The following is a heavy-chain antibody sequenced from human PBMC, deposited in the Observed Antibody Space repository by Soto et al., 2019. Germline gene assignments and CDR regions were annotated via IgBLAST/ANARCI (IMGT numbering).Heavy chain of an antibody. CDR3: ASRHARAEHPFEY. Sequence: ASVKVSCKASGGTFSSNAISWVRQAPGQGLEWMGGIIPIFGTPNYAQNFQGRVTITADRSTSTTYMELSSLRFEDAAVYYCASRHARAEHPFEYWGQGTLVNVSS. J-gene: IGHJ4*02. CDR1: GGTFSSNA. V-gene: IGHV1-69*06. CDR2: IIPIFGTP. D-gene: IGHD2-2*01.